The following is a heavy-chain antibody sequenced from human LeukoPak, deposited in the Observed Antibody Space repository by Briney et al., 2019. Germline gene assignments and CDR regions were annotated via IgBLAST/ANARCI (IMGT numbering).Heavy chain of an antibody. V-gene: IGHV3-48*01. CDR1: GFTFSSYS. J-gene: IGHJ4*02. CDR2: ISRSSSTT. D-gene: IGHD6-19*01. CDR3: AGTSVAGGGDDY. Sequence: GGSLRLSCAASGFTFSSYSMNWVRQAPGKGLEWVSYISRSSSTTYYADSVKGRFTISRDNAKDSLYLQMNSLRAEDTAVYYCAGTSVAGGGDDYWGQGTLVTVSS.